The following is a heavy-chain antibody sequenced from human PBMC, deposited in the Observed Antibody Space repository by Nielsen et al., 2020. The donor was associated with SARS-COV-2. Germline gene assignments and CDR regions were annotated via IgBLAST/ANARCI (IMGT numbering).Heavy chain of an antibody. D-gene: IGHD2-15*01. CDR3: AGEQGGFDI. V-gene: IGHV3-33*08. J-gene: IGHJ3*02. CDR2: IWSSGSTQ. CDR1: GFTLRSYV. Sequence: GESLKISCAASGFTLRSYVMHWVRQAPGKGLEWVAVIWSSGSTQYADSVKGRFTISRDNSKNTLYLQVNSLRSEDTAVYYCAGEQGGFDIWGQGTMVTISS.